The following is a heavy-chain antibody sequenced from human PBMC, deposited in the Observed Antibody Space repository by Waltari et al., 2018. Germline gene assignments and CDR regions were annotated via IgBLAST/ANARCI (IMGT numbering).Heavy chain of an antibody. CDR1: GGSISSGSYH. CDR3: ARVSTVTTLRWFDP. Sequence: QVQLQESGPGLVKPSQTLSLTCTVPGGSISSGSYHWSRIRQPAGKGLEWIGRIYTSGSTNYNPSLKSRVTISVDTSKNQFSLKLSSVTAADTAVYYCARVSTVTTLRWFDPWGQGTLVTVSS. CDR2: IYTSGST. J-gene: IGHJ5*02. D-gene: IGHD4-4*01. V-gene: IGHV4-61*02.